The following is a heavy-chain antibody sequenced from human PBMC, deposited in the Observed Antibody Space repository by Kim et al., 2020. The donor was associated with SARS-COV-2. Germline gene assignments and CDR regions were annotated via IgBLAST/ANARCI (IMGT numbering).Heavy chain of an antibody. J-gene: IGHJ4*02. CDR3: ARLSPLLWFGDAGYFDY. Sequence: LKSRVTISVDTSKNQFSLKLSSVTAADTAVYYCARLSPLLWFGDAGYFDYWGQGTLVTVSS. D-gene: IGHD3-10*01. V-gene: IGHV4-39*01.